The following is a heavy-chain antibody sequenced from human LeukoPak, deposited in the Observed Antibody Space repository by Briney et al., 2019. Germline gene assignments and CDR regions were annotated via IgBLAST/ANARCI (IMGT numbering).Heavy chain of an antibody. CDR1: GGTFSSYA. J-gene: IGHJ4*02. CDR3: AATPYSGSPWPYFDY. Sequence: ASVKVSCTASGGTFSSYAISWVRQAPGQGLEWMGGIIPIFGTANYAQKFQGRVTITADESTSTAYMELSSLRSEDTAVYYCAATPYSGSPWPYFDYWGQGTLVTVSS. CDR2: IIPIFGTA. V-gene: IGHV1-69*01. D-gene: IGHD1-26*01.